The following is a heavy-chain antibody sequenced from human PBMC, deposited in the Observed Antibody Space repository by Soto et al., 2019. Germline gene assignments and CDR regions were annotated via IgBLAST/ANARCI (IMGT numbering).Heavy chain of an antibody. CDR2: ISTSSTYI. CDR3: ARVSGYGVYFDY. V-gene: IGHV3-21*01. J-gene: IGHJ4*02. D-gene: IGHD5-12*01. Sequence: EVQLVESGGALVKPGGSLRLSCAASGFTFSGYSINWVRQAPGKGLEWVSSISTSSTYIYYADSLKGRFTISRDNAKNSLFLHMNSLRAEDTAVYYCARVSGYGVYFDYWGQGTLVTVSS. CDR1: GFTFSGYS.